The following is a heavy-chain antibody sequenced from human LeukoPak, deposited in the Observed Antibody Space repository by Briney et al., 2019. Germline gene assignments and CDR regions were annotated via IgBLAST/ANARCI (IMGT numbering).Heavy chain of an antibody. J-gene: IGHJ4*02. V-gene: IGHV4-4*09. D-gene: IGHD4-23*01. Sequence: SETLSLTCTVPDGSISNSFWNWVRQPPGKGLEWIAYIHTSGSTNYNPAFKSRVTLSVDTSKSQFSLRLNSVTASDTSVYYCANSYDGKIVPFDNWGQGTLVTVSS. CDR3: ANSYDGKIVPFDN. CDR1: DGSISNSF. CDR2: IHTSGST.